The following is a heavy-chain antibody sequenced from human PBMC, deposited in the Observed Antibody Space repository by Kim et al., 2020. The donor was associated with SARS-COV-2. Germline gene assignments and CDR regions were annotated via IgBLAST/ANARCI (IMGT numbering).Heavy chain of an antibody. V-gene: IGHV3-21*01. J-gene: IGHJ3*02. CDR3: ARWVVPAAIGAFDI. CDR1: GFTFSSYS. CDR2: ISSSSSYI. Sequence: GGSLRLSCAASGFTFSSYSMNWVRQAPGKGLEWVSSISSSSSYIYYADSVKGRFTISRDNAKNSLYLQMNSLRAEDTAVYYCARWVVPAAIGAFDIWGQGTMVTVSS. D-gene: IGHD2-2*01.